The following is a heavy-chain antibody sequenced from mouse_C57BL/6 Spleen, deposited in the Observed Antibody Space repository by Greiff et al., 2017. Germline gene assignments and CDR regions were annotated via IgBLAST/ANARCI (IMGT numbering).Heavy chain of an antibody. CDR3: ASHYYCSSDYAMDD. Sequence: QVQLQQPGAELVRPGSSVKLSCKASGYTFTSYWMDWVKQRPGQGLEWIGNIYPSDSETHYNQKFKDKATLTVDKSSSTAYMQLSSLTSEDSAVYYCASHYYCSSDYAMDDWGQGTSVTVSS. D-gene: IGHD1-1*01. CDR1: GYTFTSYW. CDR2: IYPSDSET. J-gene: IGHJ4*01. V-gene: IGHV1-61*01.